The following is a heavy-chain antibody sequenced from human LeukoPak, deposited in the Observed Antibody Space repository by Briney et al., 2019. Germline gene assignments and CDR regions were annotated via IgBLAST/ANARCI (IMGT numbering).Heavy chain of an antibody. D-gene: IGHD3-22*01. Sequence: PSETLSLTCTVSSGSISRHYWSWIRQSAGKGLEWIGRINTSGTTNYNPPLRSRVTMSVDTSKNQSSLKLNSVTAADTAVYYCARYYYDSDNYYFDYWGQGTLVTVSS. V-gene: IGHV4-4*07. CDR1: SGSISRHY. CDR3: ARYYYDSDNYYFDY. CDR2: INTSGTT. J-gene: IGHJ4*02.